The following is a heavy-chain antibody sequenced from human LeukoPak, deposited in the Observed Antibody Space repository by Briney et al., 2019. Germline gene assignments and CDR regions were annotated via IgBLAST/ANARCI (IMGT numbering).Heavy chain of an antibody. D-gene: IGHD3-10*01. CDR1: GFTFDNYA. V-gene: IGHV3-9*01. CDR2: ISWNSGTI. CDR3: AKDRPGGFDY. J-gene: IGHJ4*02. Sequence: GGSLLLSCAASGFTFDNYAMHWGRQAPGKGLEWVSGISWNSGTIGYADSVKGRFTISRDNAKNSLYLQMNSLRAEDTALYYCAKDRPGGFDYWGQGTLVTVSP.